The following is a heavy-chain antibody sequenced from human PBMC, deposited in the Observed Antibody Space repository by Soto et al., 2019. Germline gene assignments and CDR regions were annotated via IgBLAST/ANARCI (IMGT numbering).Heavy chain of an antibody. CDR2: IISSGHII. CDR1: GFTLSSYE. V-gene: IGHV3-48*03. CDR3: ARDFTGCSMDV. J-gene: IGHJ6*02. Sequence: PVGSLRLSCGASGFTLSSYEMNCVRQAPGKGLEWVSYIISSGHIIYYADSVRGRFAISRDNAKNSLYLQMNSLTAEDTAVYYCARDFTGCSMDVWGQGTTVTVSS. D-gene: IGHD3-10*02.